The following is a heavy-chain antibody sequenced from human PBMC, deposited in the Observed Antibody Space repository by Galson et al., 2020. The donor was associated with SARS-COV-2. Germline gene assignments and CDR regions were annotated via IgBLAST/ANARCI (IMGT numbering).Heavy chain of an antibody. CDR3: ARGGTSGWNDALDI. CDR2: IANDGTNI. CDR1: GFTFSTYW. J-gene: IGHJ3*02. V-gene: IGHV3-74*01. Sequence: GGSLRLSCAPSGFTFSTYWMHWVRQVPGKGLVYVARIANDGTNIIYADSVKGRFTISRDNAKNTLYLQMNSLSVDDTALYYCARGGTSGWNDALDIWGRGTMVTVSS. D-gene: IGHD6-25*01.